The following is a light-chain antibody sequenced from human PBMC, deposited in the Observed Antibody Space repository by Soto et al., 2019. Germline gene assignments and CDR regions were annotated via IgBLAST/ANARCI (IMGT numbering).Light chain of an antibody. J-gene: IGKJ1*01. CDR1: QSVSSKY. Sequence: EIVLTQSPGSLSLSPGERATLSCRASQSVSSKYLGWYQQKPGQAPRLLIYGASSRANGIPDRFSGSGSGTEFTLTISSLQSEDFAVYYCQQYNNWPRTFGQGTKVDIK. CDR2: GAS. CDR3: QQYNNWPRT. V-gene: IGKV3D-15*01.